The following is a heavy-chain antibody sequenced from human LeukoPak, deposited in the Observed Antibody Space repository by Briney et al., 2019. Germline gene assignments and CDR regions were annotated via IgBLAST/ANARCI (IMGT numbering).Heavy chain of an antibody. V-gene: IGHV1-18*01. Sequence: ASVKVSRKASGYTFTNFGISWVRQAPGQGLEWMGWISAYNGNTNYAQKLQGRVTMTTDTSTSTAYMDLRSLRSDDTAVYYCARDRKEDAFDIWGQGTMVTVSS. J-gene: IGHJ3*02. CDR2: ISAYNGNT. CDR1: GYTFTNFG. CDR3: ARDRKEDAFDI.